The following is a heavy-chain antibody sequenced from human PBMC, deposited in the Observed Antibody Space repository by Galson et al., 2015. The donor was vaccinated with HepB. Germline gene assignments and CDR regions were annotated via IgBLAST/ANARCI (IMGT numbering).Heavy chain of an antibody. CDR3: ARGGYNYGVD. J-gene: IGHJ4*02. CDR1: GFTFSSYW. D-gene: IGHD5-18*01. Sequence: SLRLSCAASGFTFSSYWMSWVRQAPGKGLEWVARIKEDGSEKYYVDSVRGRFTISRDNAKNSLYLQMNSLRVDDTAFYYCARGGYNYGVDWGQGTLVTVSS. CDR2: IKEDGSEK. V-gene: IGHV3-7*01.